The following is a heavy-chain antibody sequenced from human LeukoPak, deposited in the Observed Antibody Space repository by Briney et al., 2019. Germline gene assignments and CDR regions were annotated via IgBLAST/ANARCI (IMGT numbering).Heavy chain of an antibody. CDR2: INSDGSST. CDR3: ARARLMNWFDP. D-gene: IGHD2-8*01. J-gene: IGHJ5*02. Sequence: GGSLRLSCAASGFIFSTYWMHWVRQAPGKGLVWVSRINSDGSSTNYADSVKGRFIISRDNAKNTLYLQMNSLRADDTAVYYCARARLMNWFDPWGVGTLVIVSS. CDR1: GFIFSTYW. V-gene: IGHV3-74*01.